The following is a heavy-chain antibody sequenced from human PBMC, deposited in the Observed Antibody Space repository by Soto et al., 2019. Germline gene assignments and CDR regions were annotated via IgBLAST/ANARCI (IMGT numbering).Heavy chain of an antibody. V-gene: IGHV3-66*01. J-gene: IGHJ4*02. D-gene: IGHD1-1*01. CDR3: ARDRYPLDY. CDR1: GCTVSRNY. CDR2: IFSGGST. Sequence: EGKLVESGGGLVQPGGSLRLSCAASGCTVSRNYMSWVRQAPEKGLEWVSVIFSGGSTYYADSVKGRFTISRDNSKNTLYLQINSLRAEDTAVYYCARDRYPLDYWGQGTLVTVSS.